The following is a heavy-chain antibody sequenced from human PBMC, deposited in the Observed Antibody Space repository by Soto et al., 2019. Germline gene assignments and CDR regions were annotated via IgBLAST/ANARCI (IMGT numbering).Heavy chain of an antibody. J-gene: IGHJ3*02. V-gene: IGHV3-11*01. CDR3: ARAPPDYSNYVYAFDI. D-gene: IGHD4-4*01. CDR2: ISSSGSTI. Sequence: GGSLRLSCAASGFTFSDYYMSWIRQAPGKGLEWVSYISSSGSTIYYADSVKGRFTISRDNAKNSLYLQMNSLRAEDTAVYYCARAPPDYSNYVYAFDIWGQGTMVTVSS. CDR1: GFTFSDYY.